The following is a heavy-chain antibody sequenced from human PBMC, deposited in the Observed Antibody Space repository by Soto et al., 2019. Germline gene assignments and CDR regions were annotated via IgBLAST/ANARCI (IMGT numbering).Heavy chain of an antibody. J-gene: IGHJ4*02. V-gene: IGHV3-23*01. CDR3: AKDRDAYSNDVFDY. CDR1: GFTFTNYA. CDR2: SSGSGSGGST. D-gene: IGHD4-4*01. Sequence: EVQLLEYGGGLVQHGGSLRLSCAASGFTFTNYAMTWVRQAPGKGLEWVSISSGSGSGGSTNYADSVKGLFTISRDNSKNTLYIQINSLRVEDTALYYCAKDRDAYSNDVFDYWGQGTLFTVSS.